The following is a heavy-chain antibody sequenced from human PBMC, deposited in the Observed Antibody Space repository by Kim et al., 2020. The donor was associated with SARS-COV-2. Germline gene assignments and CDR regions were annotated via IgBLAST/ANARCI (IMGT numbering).Heavy chain of an antibody. Sequence: DSVKDRFTISRANSKNTLYLQMNSLRAEDTAVYYCGRGDYGEEYYYYGMDVWGQGTTVTVSS. J-gene: IGHJ6*02. D-gene: IGHD4-17*01. V-gene: IGHV3-30*03. CDR3: GRGDYGEEYYYYGMDV.